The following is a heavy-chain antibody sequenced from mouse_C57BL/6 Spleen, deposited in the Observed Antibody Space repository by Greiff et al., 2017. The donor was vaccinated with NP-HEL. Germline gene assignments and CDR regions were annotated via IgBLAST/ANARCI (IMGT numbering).Heavy chain of an antibody. D-gene: IGHD1-1*01. V-gene: IGHV1-74*01. CDR3: AISTIYYYGSSYAMDY. CDR2: IHPSDSDT. J-gene: IGHJ4*01. CDR1: GYTFTSYW. Sequence: VQLQQPGAELVKPGASVKVSCKASGYTFTSYWMHWVKQRPGQGLEWIGRIHPSDSDTNYNQKFKGKATLTVDKSSSTAYMQLSSLTSEDSAVYYCAISTIYYYGSSYAMDYWGQGTSVTVSS.